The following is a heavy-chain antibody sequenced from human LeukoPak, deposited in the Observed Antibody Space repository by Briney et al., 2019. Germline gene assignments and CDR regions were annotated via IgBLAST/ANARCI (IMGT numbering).Heavy chain of an antibody. CDR3: AKEGVGMTYNYYYMDV. Sequence: GSLRLSCEASGFTFNIYGMHWVRQAPGKGLEWVAVVSYDGSKNHYVDSVKGRFTISRDNSKSTLYLQMNSLRAEDTAVYYCAKEGVGMTYNYYYMDVWGKGTTVTVS. V-gene: IGHV3-30*18. CDR2: VSYDGSKN. D-gene: IGHD2-21*02. J-gene: IGHJ6*03. CDR1: GFTFNIYG.